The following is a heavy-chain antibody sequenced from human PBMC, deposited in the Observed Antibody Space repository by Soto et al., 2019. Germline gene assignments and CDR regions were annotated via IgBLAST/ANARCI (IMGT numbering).Heavy chain of an antibody. Sequence: ASVKVSCKTSGYTFSNYGITWVRQAPGQPLEWLGWISLYSDGTNYAQKFPGRVSMTTDTSTTTAYMELTSLRSDDTAVYYCARVVPGAEAWFGPWGQGTLVTVSS. CDR3: ARVVPGAEAWFGP. J-gene: IGHJ5*02. CDR1: GYTFSNYG. D-gene: IGHD2-2*01. V-gene: IGHV1-18*01. CDR2: ISLYSDGT.